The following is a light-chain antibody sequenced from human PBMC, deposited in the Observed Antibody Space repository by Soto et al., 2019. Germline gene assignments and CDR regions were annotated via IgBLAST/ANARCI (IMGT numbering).Light chain of an antibody. CDR3: QSYDSSLSGSV. V-gene: IGLV1-40*01. CDR1: SSNIGAGYD. J-gene: IGLJ2*01. CDR2: GNN. Sequence: QSVLTQPPSVSGAPGQRVTISCTGNSSNIGAGYDVHWYQQLPGTAPKLLIYGNNNRPSGVPDRFSGSNSGTSASLAITGLQAEDEADYYCQSYDSSLSGSVFGGGTKVTVL.